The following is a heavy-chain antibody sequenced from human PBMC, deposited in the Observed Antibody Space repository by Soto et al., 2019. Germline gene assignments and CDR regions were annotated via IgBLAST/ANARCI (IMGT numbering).Heavy chain of an antibody. CDR2: IDPSDSQT. J-gene: IGHJ5*02. CDR1: GYSFAGYW. CDR3: GGQIYDSDTGPNFQFYFGS. Sequence: GESLKISCKGSGYSFAGYWITWVRQKPGKGLEWMGRIDPSDSQTYYSPSFRGHVTISATKSITTVFLQWSSLRDSDTAMYYCGGQIYDSDTGPNFQFYFGSCGEGTPVTVSS. V-gene: IGHV5-10-1*01. D-gene: IGHD3-22*01.